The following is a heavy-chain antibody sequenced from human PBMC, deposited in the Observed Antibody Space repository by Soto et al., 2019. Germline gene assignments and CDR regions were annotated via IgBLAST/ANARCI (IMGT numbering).Heavy chain of an antibody. CDR3: VRGGYYFND. J-gene: IGHJ4*02. CDR2: IKPDGSEK. CDR1: GFPFSSYW. Sequence: GGSLRLSCAASGFPFSSYWMSWVRQAPGKGLEWVANIKPDGSEKYYVDSVKGRFTISRDNAKTSLYLQMNSLRAEDTALYYCVRGGYYFNDWGQGTLVTVSS. D-gene: IGHD3-22*01. V-gene: IGHV3-7*01.